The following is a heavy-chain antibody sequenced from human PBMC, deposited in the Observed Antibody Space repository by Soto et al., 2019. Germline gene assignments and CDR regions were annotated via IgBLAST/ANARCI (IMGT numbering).Heavy chain of an antibody. Sequence: QVQLVESGGGVVQPGRSLRLSCAASGFTFSSYGMHWVRQAPGKGLEWVAVIWYDGSNKYYADSVKGRFTISRDNSKNTLYLQMNSLRAEDTAVYYCARDRVKMAKIRYYGMDVWGQGTTVTVSS. D-gene: IGHD5-12*01. CDR3: ARDRVKMAKIRYYGMDV. CDR1: GFTFSSYG. J-gene: IGHJ6*02. CDR2: IWYDGSNK. V-gene: IGHV3-33*01.